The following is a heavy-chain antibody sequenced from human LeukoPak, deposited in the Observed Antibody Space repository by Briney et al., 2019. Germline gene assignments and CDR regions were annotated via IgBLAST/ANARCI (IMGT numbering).Heavy chain of an antibody. Sequence: SETLSLTCAVYGGSFSGYYWSWIRQPPGKGLEWIGSIYYSGSTYYNPSLKSRVTISVDTSKNQFSLKLSSVTAADTAVYYCASRLRFLEFVYWGQGTLVTVSS. CDR2: IYYSGST. D-gene: IGHD3-3*01. CDR1: GGSFSGYY. CDR3: ASRLRFLEFVY. V-gene: IGHV4-34*01. J-gene: IGHJ4*02.